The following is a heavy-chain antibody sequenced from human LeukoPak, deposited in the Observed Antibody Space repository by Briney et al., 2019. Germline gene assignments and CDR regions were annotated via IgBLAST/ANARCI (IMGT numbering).Heavy chain of an antibody. V-gene: IGHV3-23*01. J-gene: IGHJ4*02. CDR2: ISGSGGST. D-gene: IGHD6-13*01. Sequence: PGGSLRLSCAASGFTFSSYAMSWVRQAPGKGLEWVSAISGSGGSTYYADSVKGRFTISRDNSKNTLCLQMNSLRAEDTAVYYCAKRGTGSSWYGGFDYWGQGTLVTVSS. CDR3: AKRGTGSSWYGGFDY. CDR1: GFTFSSYA.